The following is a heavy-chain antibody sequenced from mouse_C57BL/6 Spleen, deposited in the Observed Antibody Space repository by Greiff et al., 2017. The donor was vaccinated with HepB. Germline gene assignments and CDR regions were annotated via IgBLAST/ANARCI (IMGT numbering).Heavy chain of an antibody. J-gene: IGHJ3*01. Sequence: EVQRVESGGGLVKPGGSLKLSCAASGFTFSSYAMSWVRQTPEKRLEWVATISDGGSYTYYPDNVKGRFTISRDNAKNNLYLQMSHLKSEDTAMYYCAREYYSNYGFAYWGQGTPVTVSA. D-gene: IGHD2-5*01. V-gene: IGHV5-4*01. CDR2: ISDGGSYT. CDR1: GFTFSSYA. CDR3: AREYYSNYGFAY.